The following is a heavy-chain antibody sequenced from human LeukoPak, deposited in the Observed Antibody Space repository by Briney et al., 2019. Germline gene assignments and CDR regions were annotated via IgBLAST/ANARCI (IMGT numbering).Heavy chain of an antibody. CDR1: GFTFSIAW. Sequence: GGSLTLSCAASGFTFSIAWMSWVRQAPGKGLEWVGRILTKSDGGTKDYAAPVKGRFTISRDDSKNTLYLQMNSLKTEDTAVYYCTTDYGSGSYRYFNYWGQGTLVTVSS. CDR2: ILTKSDGGTK. V-gene: IGHV3-15*01. CDR3: TTDYGSGSYRYFNY. J-gene: IGHJ4*02. D-gene: IGHD3-10*01.